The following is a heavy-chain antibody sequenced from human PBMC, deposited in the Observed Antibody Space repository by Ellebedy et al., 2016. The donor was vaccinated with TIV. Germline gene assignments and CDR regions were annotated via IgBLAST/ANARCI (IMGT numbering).Heavy chain of an antibody. D-gene: IGHD3-10*01. Sequence: GGSLRLXXKVSGYTFTSFWINWVRQMPGKGLEWMGRIDPSVSESFYSPSFEGHVTFSVDTSTMTAYLNWSSLKASDTALYYCAYYASGRRAFDVWGQGTVVTVSS. CDR2: IDPSVSES. J-gene: IGHJ3*01. CDR1: GYTFTSFW. V-gene: IGHV5-10-1*01. CDR3: AYYASGRRAFDV.